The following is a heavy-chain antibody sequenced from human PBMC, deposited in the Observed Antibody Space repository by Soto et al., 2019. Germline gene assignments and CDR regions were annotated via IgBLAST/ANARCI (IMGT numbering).Heavy chain of an antibody. CDR2: INPTAGVT. Sequence: QVQLVQSGAQVRKPGASVTVSCRSSGDSFNDYYIHWVRQAPGQGFEWMGWINPTAGVTKYAQKFQGWVSMTRDTSIRTVYMQLSRLRSDDTAGYYCARESGGATATLDYYYFYMDVWGTGTTVTVSS. D-gene: IGHD5-12*01. V-gene: IGHV1-2*04. CDR3: ARESGGATATLDYYYFYMDV. J-gene: IGHJ6*03. CDR1: GDSFNDYY.